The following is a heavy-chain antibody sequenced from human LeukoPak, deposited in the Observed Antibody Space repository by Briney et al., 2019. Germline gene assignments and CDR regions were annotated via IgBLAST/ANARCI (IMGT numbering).Heavy chain of an antibody. D-gene: IGHD3-9*01. V-gene: IGHV3-33*06. CDR3: AKDFPPYYDILTGYYPGWFDP. J-gene: IGHJ5*02. Sequence: GGSLSLSCAASGFTFSSYGMHGVRQAPGKGLEWGAVIWYDGSNKYYADSVKGRFTISRDNSKNTLYLQMNSLRAEDTAVYYCAKDFPPYYDILTGYYPGWFDPWGQGTLVTVSS. CDR1: GFTFSSYG. CDR2: IWYDGSNK.